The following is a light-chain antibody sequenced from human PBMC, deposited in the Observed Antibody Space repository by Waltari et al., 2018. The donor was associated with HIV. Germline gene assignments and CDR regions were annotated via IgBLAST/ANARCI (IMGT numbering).Light chain of an antibody. CDR1: NIGRKT. Sequence: SYVVSQPPSVSVAPGKTAAIPCAGNNIGRKTVHWYQQKPGQAPVLVIYYDSDRPSGIPERFSDSSSGNTATLTISRVEAGDEADYYCQVWDSSTDHVIFGGGTKLTVL. CDR2: YDS. V-gene: IGLV3-21*04. J-gene: IGLJ2*01. CDR3: QVWDSSTDHVI.